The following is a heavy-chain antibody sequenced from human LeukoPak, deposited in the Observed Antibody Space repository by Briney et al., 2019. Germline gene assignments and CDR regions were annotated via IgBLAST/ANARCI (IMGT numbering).Heavy chain of an antibody. V-gene: IGHV3-30*02. Sequence: GGSLRLPCAASGFTFSSYGMHWVRQAPGKGLEWVAFIRYDGSNKYYADSVKGRFTISRDNSKNTLYLQMNSLRAEDTAVYYCAKDRRGYAVGATLSNWGQGTLVTVSS. CDR1: GFTFSSYG. D-gene: IGHD1-26*01. CDR3: AKDRRGYAVGATLSN. CDR2: IRYDGSNK. J-gene: IGHJ4*02.